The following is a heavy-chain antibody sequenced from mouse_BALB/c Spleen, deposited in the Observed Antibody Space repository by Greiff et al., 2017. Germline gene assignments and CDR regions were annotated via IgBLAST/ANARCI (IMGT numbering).Heavy chain of an antibody. CDR2: ISTYYGDA. D-gene: IGHD2-3*01. CDR3: ARPDGYYGNFDV. Sequence: QVQLQQSGAELVRPGVSVKISCKGSGYTFTDYAMHWVKQSHAKSLEWIGVISTYYGDASYNQKFKGKATMTVDKSSSTAYMELARLTSEDSAVYYCARPDGYYGNFDVWGAGTTVTVSS. CDR1: GYTFTDYA. J-gene: IGHJ1*01. V-gene: IGHV1S137*01.